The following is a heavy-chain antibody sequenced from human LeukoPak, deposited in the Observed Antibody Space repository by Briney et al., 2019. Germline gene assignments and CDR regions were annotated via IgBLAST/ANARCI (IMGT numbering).Heavy chain of an antibody. CDR2: ISSSSSYT. CDR3: AREEVRDGYSYGQVDY. CDR1: GFTFSDYY. V-gene: IGHV3-11*05. J-gene: IGHJ4*02. Sequence: GGSLRLSCAASGFTFSDYYMSWIRQAPGKGLEWVSYISSSSSYTNYADSVKGRFTISRDNAKNSLYLQMNSLRAEDTAVYYCAREEVRDGYSYGQVDYWGQGTLVTVSS. D-gene: IGHD5-24*01.